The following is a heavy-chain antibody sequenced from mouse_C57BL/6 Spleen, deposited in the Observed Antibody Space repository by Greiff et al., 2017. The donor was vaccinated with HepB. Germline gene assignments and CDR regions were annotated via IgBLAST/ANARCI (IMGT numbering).Heavy chain of an antibody. J-gene: IGHJ3*01. Sequence: VQLQQSGPELVKPGASVKISCKASGYSFTDYNMNWVKQSNGKSLEWIGVINPNYGTTSYNQKFKGKATLAVDQSSSTAYMQLNSLTSEDSAVYYCVLYYYGSSLFAYWGQGTLVTVSA. V-gene: IGHV1-39*01. CDR2: INPNYGTT. D-gene: IGHD1-1*01. CDR3: VLYYYGSSLFAY. CDR1: GYSFTDYN.